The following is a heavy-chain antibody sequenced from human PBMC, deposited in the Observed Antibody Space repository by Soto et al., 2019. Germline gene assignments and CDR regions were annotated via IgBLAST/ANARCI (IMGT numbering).Heavy chain of an antibody. Sequence: PSETLSLTCTVSGGSISSSSYYWGWIRQPPGKGLEWIGSIYYSGSTYYNPSLKSRVTISVDTSKNQYSLKLSSVTAADTDGYCCARLGSVVTPMDYYYGMDVWGQGTTVTVSS. V-gene: IGHV4-39*01. J-gene: IGHJ6*02. CDR2: IYYSGST. D-gene: IGHD3-22*01. CDR3: ARLGSVVTPMDYYYGMDV. CDR1: GGSISSSSYY.